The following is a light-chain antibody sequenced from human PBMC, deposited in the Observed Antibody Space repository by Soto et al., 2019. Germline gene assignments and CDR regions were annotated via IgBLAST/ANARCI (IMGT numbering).Light chain of an antibody. CDR3: QQYTGPPTT. J-gene: IGKJ5*01. CDR2: GAS. V-gene: IGKV3-20*01. Sequence: EILFTQSAYTLSLYPGERATLCCRASQTVRSNYLAWCQQRPGQAPRLLIYGASTRAAGIPDRFSGSGSGTDFTLTITRLEPEDSAVYFCQQYTGPPTTFGQGTRLEI. CDR1: QTVRSNY.